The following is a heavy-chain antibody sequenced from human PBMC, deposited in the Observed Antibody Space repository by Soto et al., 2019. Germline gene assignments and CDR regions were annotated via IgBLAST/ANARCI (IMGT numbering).Heavy chain of an antibody. Sequence: SETLSLTCTVSGGSISSYYWSWIRQPPGKGLEWIGYIYYSGSTNYNPSLKSRVTISVDTSKNQFSLKLSSVTAADTAVYYCARGKPTVGATFDYWGQGTLVTVSS. CDR2: IYYSGST. J-gene: IGHJ4*02. CDR3: ARGKPTVGATFDY. V-gene: IGHV4-59*01. D-gene: IGHD1-26*01. CDR1: GGSISSYY.